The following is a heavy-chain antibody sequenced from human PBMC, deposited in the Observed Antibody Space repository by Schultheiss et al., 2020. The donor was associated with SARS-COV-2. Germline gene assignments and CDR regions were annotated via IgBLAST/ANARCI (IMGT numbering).Heavy chain of an antibody. CDR3: ARLHKYVGPIPRTAFDI. CDR1: GFTFSNAW. D-gene: IGHD1-26*01. J-gene: IGHJ3*02. V-gene: IGHV3-15*01. CDR2: IKSKTDGGTT. Sequence: GESLKISCAASGFTFSNAWMSWVRQAPGKGLEWVGRIKSKTDGGTTDYAAPVKGRFTISRDDSKNTLYLQMNSLKTEDTAVYYCARLHKYVGPIPRTAFDIWGRGRMVTVSS.